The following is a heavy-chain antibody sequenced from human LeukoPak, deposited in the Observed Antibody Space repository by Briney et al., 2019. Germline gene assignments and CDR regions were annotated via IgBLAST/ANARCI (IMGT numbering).Heavy chain of an antibody. CDR2: INHSGST. Sequence: PSETLSLTCAVYGGSFSGYYWSWIRQPPGKGLEWIGEINHSGSTNYNPSLKSRVTISVDTSKNQFSLKLSSVTAADTAVYYCARVFARLGSFWGQRTPVTVSS. CDR1: GGSFSGYY. J-gene: IGHJ4*02. V-gene: IGHV4-34*01. D-gene: IGHD6-6*01. CDR3: ARVFARLGSF.